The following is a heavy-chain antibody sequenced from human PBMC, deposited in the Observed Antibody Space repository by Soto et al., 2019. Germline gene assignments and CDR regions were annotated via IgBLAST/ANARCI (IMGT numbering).Heavy chain of an antibody. D-gene: IGHD3-10*01. Sequence: QVQLVQSGTEVKKPGSSVKVSCKASGDTFSFYTSNWVRQAPGLVLEWVGRINPIVSMSYYAQKFQCRVSMTADKSTSTAYMDPRSPRSDDTAMYFCAASYGSGYRAFDYWGQGALGIVSS. CDR1: GDTFSFYT. V-gene: IGHV1-69*02. CDR2: INPIVSMS. J-gene: IGHJ4*02. CDR3: AASYGSGYRAFDY.